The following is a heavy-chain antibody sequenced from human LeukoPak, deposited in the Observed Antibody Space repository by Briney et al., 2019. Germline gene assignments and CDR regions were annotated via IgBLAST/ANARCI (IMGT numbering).Heavy chain of an antibody. J-gene: IGHJ4*02. CDR2: ISGSGDSI. CDR3: ATHTGTIVVPAAIN. V-gene: IGHV3-23*01. Sequence: GGSLRLSCAASGFTFSSYAMSWVRQAPGKGLEWVSGISGSGDSIYHADSVKGRFTISRDNFKNTLYLQMNSLRVEDTAVYYCATHTGTIVVPAAINWGQGTLVTVSS. D-gene: IGHD2-2*02. CDR1: GFTFSSYA.